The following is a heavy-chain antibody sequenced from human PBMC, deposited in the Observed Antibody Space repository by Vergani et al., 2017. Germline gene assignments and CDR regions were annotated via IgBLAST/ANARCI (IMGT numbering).Heavy chain of an antibody. V-gene: IGHV3-21*01. J-gene: IGHJ4*02. CDR1: GFTFSSYS. CDR3: AKDARRGYSYGYFDY. Sequence: EVQLVESGGGLVKPGGSLRLSCAASGFTFSSYSMNWVRQAPGKGLEWVSFISSSSSYIYYADSVKGRFTIYRDKAKNSLYLQMKSLRADDTAVYYCAKDARRGYSYGYFDYWGQGTLVTVSS. D-gene: IGHD5-18*01. CDR2: ISSSSSYI.